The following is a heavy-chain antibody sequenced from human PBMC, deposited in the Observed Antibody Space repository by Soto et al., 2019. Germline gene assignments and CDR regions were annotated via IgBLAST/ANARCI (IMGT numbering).Heavy chain of an antibody. J-gene: IGHJ4*02. CDR1: GGSVIGHY. D-gene: IGHD3-22*01. CDR3: ARGEKSSGYYLHYFDC. Sequence: SETLSLTCAVYGGSVIGHYWSWIRQPPGKGLEWIGEINDSASIKARLSLESRVTISLDTSKNQFSLRLSSVTAADTAVYYCARGEKSSGYYLHYFDCWGPGSLVTVSS. V-gene: IGHV4-34*01. CDR2: INDSASI.